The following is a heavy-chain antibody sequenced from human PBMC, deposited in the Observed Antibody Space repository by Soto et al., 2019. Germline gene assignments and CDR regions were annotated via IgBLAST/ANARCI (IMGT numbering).Heavy chain of an antibody. V-gene: IGHV1-46*01. Sequence: ASVKVSCKASGYIFSVYYIHWVRQAPGQGLEWMGIINPSGGTTTYAQKFQGRVTMTRNTSISTAYMELSSLRSEDTAVYYCARGAYYYDSSGYYYVDRWFDPWGQGTLVTVSS. D-gene: IGHD3-22*01. CDR3: ARGAYYYDSSGYYYVDRWFDP. CDR1: GYIFSVYY. CDR2: INPSGGTT. J-gene: IGHJ5*02.